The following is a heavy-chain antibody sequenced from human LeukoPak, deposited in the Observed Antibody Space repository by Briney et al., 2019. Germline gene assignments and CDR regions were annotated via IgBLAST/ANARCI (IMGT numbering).Heavy chain of an antibody. CDR1: GFTFNSYN. V-gene: IGHV3-21*04. J-gene: IGHJ4*02. Sequence: GGSLRLSCAASGFTFNSYNMNWVRQAPGKGLEWVSLISPDSSYTYYADSVKGRFTISRDNAKNSLYLQMNSLRAEDTAVYYCARGDSSSWYYFDYWGQGTLVTVSS. CDR2: ISPDSSYT. CDR3: ARGDSSSWYYFDY. D-gene: IGHD6-13*01.